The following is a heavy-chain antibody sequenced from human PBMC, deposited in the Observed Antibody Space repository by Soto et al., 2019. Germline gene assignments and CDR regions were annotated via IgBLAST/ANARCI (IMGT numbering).Heavy chain of an antibody. CDR3: ARRAQNCGGDCYAFDY. D-gene: IGHD2-21*02. V-gene: IGHV1-69*13. J-gene: IGHJ4*02. CDR1: GGTFSSYA. Sequence: SVKVSCKASGGTFSSYAISWVRRARGQGLEWMGGIIPIFGTANYAQKFQGRVTITADESTSTAYTELSSLRSEDTAVYYCARRAQNCGGDCYAFDYWGQGTRVTVS. CDR2: IIPIFGTA.